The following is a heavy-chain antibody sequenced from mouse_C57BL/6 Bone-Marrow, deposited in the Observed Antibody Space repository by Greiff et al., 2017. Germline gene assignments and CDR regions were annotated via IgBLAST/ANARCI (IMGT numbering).Heavy chain of an antibody. CDR3: AGYDYDRETWFAY. V-gene: IGHV1-55*01. D-gene: IGHD2-4*01. J-gene: IGHJ3*01. CDR2: IYPGSGST. CDR1: GYTFTSYW. Sequence: QVQLQQPGAELVKPGASVKMSCKASGYTFTSYWITWVKQRPGQGLEWIGDIYPGSGSTNYNEKFKSKATLTVDTSSSTAYMQLSSLTSEDSAVFYGAGYDYDRETWFAYWGQGTLVTVSA.